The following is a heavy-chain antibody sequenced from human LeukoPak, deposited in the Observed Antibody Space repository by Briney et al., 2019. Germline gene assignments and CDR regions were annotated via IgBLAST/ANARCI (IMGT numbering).Heavy chain of an antibody. Sequence: GGSLRLSCAASGFTFSAYSLHWLRQAPGKGLEWVADLSYDGSNQYYADSVKGRFTISRDTSKNVLYLQMNSLGAEDTAVYYCAREYGIAAVGGFDVWGKGITVTVSS. CDR3: AREYGIAAVGGFDV. CDR1: GFTFSAYS. D-gene: IGHD6-25*01. J-gene: IGHJ6*04. V-gene: IGHV3-30*04. CDR2: LSYDGSNQ.